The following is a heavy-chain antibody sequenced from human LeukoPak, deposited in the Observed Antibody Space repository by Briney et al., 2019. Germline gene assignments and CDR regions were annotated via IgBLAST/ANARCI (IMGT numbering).Heavy chain of an antibody. CDR2: IRYDGSNE. J-gene: IGHJ6*03. D-gene: IGHD5-18*01. Sequence: GGSLRLSCSASGFSFRTHGMSWVRQAPGKGLEWVALIRYDGSNEYYVDSVKGRFTISRDNSKNTLYLQMNSLKPEDTAVYYCAKDGGNRGHSFGQGGDYFYYMDVWGKGTTVTVSS. CDR1: GFSFRTHG. V-gene: IGHV3-30*02. CDR3: AKDGGNRGHSFGQGGDYFYYMDV.